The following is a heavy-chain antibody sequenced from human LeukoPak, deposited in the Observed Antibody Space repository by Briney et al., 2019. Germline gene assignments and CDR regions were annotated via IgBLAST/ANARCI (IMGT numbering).Heavy chain of an antibody. V-gene: IGHV1-8*01. Sequence: GASVKVSCKASGYTFTSYDINWVRQATGQGLEWMGWMNPNSGNTGYAQKFQGRVTMTEDTSTDTAYMELSSLRSEDTAVYYCATVVDYGPTGNYWGQGTLVTVSS. J-gene: IGHJ4*02. CDR1: GYTFTSYD. D-gene: IGHD4-17*01. CDR2: MNPNSGNT. CDR3: ATVVDYGPTGNY.